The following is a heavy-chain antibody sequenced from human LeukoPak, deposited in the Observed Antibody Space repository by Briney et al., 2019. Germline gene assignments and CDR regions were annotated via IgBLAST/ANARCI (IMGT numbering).Heavy chain of an antibody. CDR3: AKDTTGYDYVWGSYRSTL. J-gene: IGHJ4*02. D-gene: IGHD3-16*02. Sequence: GGSLRLSCAASGFTFSSYAMSWVRQAPGKGLEWGSAIGGSGGSTYYADSVKGRFTISRDNSKNTLYLQMNSLRAEDTALYYCAKDTTGYDYVWGSYRSTLWGQGTLVTVSS. CDR1: GFTFSSYA. CDR2: IGGSGGST. V-gene: IGHV3-23*01.